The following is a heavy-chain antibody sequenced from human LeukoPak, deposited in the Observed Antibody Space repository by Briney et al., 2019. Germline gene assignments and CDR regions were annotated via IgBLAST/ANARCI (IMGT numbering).Heavy chain of an antibody. CDR2: IRSKAYGGTT. J-gene: IGHJ4*02. Sequence: GGSLRLPCTASGFTFGDYAMSWFRQAPGKGLEWVGFIRSKAYGGTTEYAASVKGRFTISRDDSKSIAYLQMNSLKTEDTAVYYCTRMFHQWELPDYWGQGTLVTVSS. CDR1: GFTFGDYA. V-gene: IGHV3-49*03. CDR3: TRMFHQWELPDY. D-gene: IGHD1-26*01.